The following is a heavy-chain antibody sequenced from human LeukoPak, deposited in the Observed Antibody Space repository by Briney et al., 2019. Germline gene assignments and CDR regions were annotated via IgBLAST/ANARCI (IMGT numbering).Heavy chain of an antibody. V-gene: IGHV3-23*01. Sequence: GGSLRLSCAASGFTFSSYSMNWVRQAPGKGLEWVSAISGSGGSTYYADSVKGRFTISRDNSKNTLYLQMNSLRAEDTAVYYCANALATGYCSGGSCYSGPGYWGQGTLVTVSS. CDR3: ANALATGYCSGGSCYSGPGY. J-gene: IGHJ4*02. D-gene: IGHD2-15*01. CDR1: GFTFSSYS. CDR2: ISGSGGST.